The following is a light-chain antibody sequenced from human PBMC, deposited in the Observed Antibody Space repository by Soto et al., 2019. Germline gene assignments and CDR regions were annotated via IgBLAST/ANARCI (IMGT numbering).Light chain of an antibody. CDR1: SSDVGSYNL. V-gene: IGLV2-23*02. CDR2: EVS. Sequence: QSALTQPASVSGSPGQSITIPCTGTSSDVGSYNLVSWYQQHPGKAPKLMIYEVSKRPSGVSNRFSGSKSGNTASLTISGLQAEDEADYYCCSYAGSSTVFGGGTKVTVL. J-gene: IGLJ3*02. CDR3: CSYAGSSTV.